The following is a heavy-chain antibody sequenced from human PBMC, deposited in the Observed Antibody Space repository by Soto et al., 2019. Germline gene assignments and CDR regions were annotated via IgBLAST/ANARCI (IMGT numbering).Heavy chain of an antibody. J-gene: IGHJ5*02. CDR1: GFTFSSYA. CDR2: ISGSGGST. Sequence: GGSLRLSCAASGFTFSSYAMSWVRQAPGKGLEWVSAISGSGGSTYYADSVKGRFTISRDNSKNTLYLQMNSLRAEDTAVYYCARDNGIEGSFDPWGQGTLVTVSS. V-gene: IGHV3-23*01. CDR3: ARDNGIEGSFDP.